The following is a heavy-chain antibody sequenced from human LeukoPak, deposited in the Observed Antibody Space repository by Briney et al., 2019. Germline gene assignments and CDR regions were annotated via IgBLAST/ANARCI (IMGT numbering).Heavy chain of an antibody. CDR1: GITFSTYA. V-gene: IGHV3-23*01. CDR3: AKGGPYISSSPSWFDP. CDR2: ISGSGGST. Sequence: GGSLRLSCAASGITFSTYAMSWVRQAPGKGLEWVSSISGSGGSTHYADSVKGRFSISRDNSKNTLYLQMNSLRAEDTAVYSCAKGGPYISSSPSWFDPWGQGTLVTVSS. J-gene: IGHJ5*02. D-gene: IGHD6-13*01.